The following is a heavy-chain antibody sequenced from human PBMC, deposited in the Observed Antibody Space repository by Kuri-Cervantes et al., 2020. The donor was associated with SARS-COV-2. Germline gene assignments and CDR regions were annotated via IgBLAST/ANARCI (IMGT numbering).Heavy chain of an antibody. CDR3: AKVINSGSWFDP. CDR2: ISSSSSYI. D-gene: IGHD6-19*01. Sequence: ETLSLTCAASGFTFSSYSMNWVRQAPGKGLEWVSSISSSSSYIYYADSVKGRFTISRDNSKNTLYLQMNSLRAEDTAVYYCAKVINSGSWFDPWGQGTLVTVSS. V-gene: IGHV3-21*04. CDR1: GFTFSSYS. J-gene: IGHJ5*02.